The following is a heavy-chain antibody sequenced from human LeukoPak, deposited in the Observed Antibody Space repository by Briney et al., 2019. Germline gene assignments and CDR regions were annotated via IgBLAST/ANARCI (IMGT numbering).Heavy chain of an antibody. Sequence: QPGGSLRLSCAASGFTFSIYWMHLVRQTPGKGLVWVSRISGDGSSTTYAESVKGRFTISRDNAKNTLYLQMNTLRAEDTAVYYCARELPFDYWGQGTLVTVSS. CDR1: GFTFSIYW. V-gene: IGHV3-74*01. CDR3: ARELPFDY. CDR2: ISGDGSST. J-gene: IGHJ4*02.